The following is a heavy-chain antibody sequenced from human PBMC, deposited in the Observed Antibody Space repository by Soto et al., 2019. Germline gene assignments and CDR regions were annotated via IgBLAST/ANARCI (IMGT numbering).Heavy chain of an antibody. CDR3: ARFSGSYTRGLDY. J-gene: IGHJ4*02. D-gene: IGHD1-26*01. CDR2: SRNKANSYST. Sequence: EVQLVESGGGLVQPGGSLRLSCAASGFTFSDHYMDWVRQPPGNGLEWVGRSRNKANSYSTEYAASVKGRFTISRDESKNSLYLQMHSLKTEDTAVYYCARFSGSYTRGLDYWGQGTLVTVSS. V-gene: IGHV3-72*01. CDR1: GFTFSDHY.